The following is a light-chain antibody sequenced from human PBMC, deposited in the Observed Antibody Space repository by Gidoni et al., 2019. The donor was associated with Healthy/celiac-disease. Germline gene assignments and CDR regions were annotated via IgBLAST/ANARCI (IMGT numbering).Light chain of an antibody. CDR1: QDISNY. J-gene: IGKJ2*01. CDR2: DAS. Sequence: DIQMTQSPSSLSASVGDRVTITCQASQDISNYLNWYQQKPGKAPKLLIYDASNLETGVPSSFSGSGSGTDFTFTISSLQPEDFATYFCQQFDNLPLYTFGQGTKLEIK. CDR3: QQFDNLPLYT. V-gene: IGKV1-33*01.